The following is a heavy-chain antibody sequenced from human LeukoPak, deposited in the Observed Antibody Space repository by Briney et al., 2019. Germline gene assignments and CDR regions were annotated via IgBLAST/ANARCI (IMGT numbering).Heavy chain of an antibody. J-gene: IGHJ4*02. V-gene: IGHV3-74*01. D-gene: IGHD6-13*01. CDR2: INSDGSST. CDR1: GFTFSSYW. Sequence: GRSLRLSCAASGFTFSSYWMHWARQAPGKGLVWVSRINSDGSSTSYADSVKGRFTISRDNAKHTLYLQMNRLRAEDTAVYYCARVDSSSWSPFDYWGQGTLVTVSS. CDR3: ARVDSSSWSPFDY.